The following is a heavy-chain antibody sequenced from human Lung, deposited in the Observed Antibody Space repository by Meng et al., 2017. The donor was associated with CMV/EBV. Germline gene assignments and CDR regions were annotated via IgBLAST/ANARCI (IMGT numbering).Heavy chain of an antibody. CDR2: IRNKANRDTT. J-gene: IGHJ4*02. CDR3: ARWTSGRCDY. CDR1: GFTCSDHY. Sequence: GGSLRLSCAASGFTCSDHYMDWVRQAPGKGLEWVGRIRNKANRDTTEYAASVKGRFTISRDDSRNSLYLQMNSLKTEDTAVYYCARWTSGRCDYWGQGTXVTVSS. V-gene: IGHV3-72*01. D-gene: IGHD6-19*01.